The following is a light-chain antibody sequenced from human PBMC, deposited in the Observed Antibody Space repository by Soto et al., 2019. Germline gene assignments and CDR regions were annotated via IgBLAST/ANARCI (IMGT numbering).Light chain of an antibody. CDR1: SSDVDGYNY. V-gene: IGLV2-14*01. J-gene: IGLJ1*01. CDR3: SSYTSSITRV. CDR2: DVS. Sequence: QSVLTQPASVSGSPGQSIAISCTGTSSDVDGYNYVSWYQLHPDKAPKLIIYDVSNRPSGVSNRFSGSKSGNTASLTISGLQPEDEADYYCSSYTSSITRVFGTGTKVTVL.